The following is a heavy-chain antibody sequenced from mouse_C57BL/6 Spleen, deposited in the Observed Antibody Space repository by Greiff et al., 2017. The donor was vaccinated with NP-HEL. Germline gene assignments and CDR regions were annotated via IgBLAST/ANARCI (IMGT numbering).Heavy chain of an antibody. J-gene: IGHJ1*03. V-gene: IGHV1-66*01. CDR1: GYSFTSYY. D-gene: IGHD2-1*01. CDR2: IYPGSGNT. Sequence: VQLQQSGPELVKPGASVKISCKASGYSFTSYYIHWVKQRPGQGLEWIGWIYPGSGNTKYNEKFKGKATLTADTSSSTAYMQLSSLTSEDSAVYYCARGTLLPFDVWGTGTTVTVSS. CDR3: ARGTLLPFDV.